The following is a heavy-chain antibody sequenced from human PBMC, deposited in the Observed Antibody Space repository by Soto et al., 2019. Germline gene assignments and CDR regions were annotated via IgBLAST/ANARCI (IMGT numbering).Heavy chain of an antibody. CDR1: GGSISSGGYY. D-gene: IGHD2-2*02. Sequence: QVQLQESGPGLMKPSQTLSLTCTVSGGSISSGGYYWTWIRQRPGKGLEWIGFIYYSGSTYYNPSLKSRVTMSVDTSKSQFSLRLSSVTAADTAVYYCAGGRYCSSTNCYTSSYNWFDTWVQGTLVTVSS. J-gene: IGHJ5*02. V-gene: IGHV4-31*03. CDR2: IYYSGST. CDR3: AGGRYCSSTNCYTSSYNWFDT.